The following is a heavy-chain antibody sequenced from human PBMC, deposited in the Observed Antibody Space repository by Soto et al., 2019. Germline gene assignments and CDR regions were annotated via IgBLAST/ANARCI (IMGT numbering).Heavy chain of an antibody. CDR2: INPNSGGT. Sequence: ASVKVSCKASGYTFTGYYMHWVRQAPGQGLEWMGWINPNSGGTNYAQKFQGWVTMTRDTSISTAYMELSRLRSDDTAVYYCARDSVYSGYGTSGMTVWAEGTPVP. J-gene: IGHJ6*02. CDR1: GYTFTGYY. D-gene: IGHD5-12*01. V-gene: IGHV1-2*04. CDR3: ARDSVYSGYGTSGMTV.